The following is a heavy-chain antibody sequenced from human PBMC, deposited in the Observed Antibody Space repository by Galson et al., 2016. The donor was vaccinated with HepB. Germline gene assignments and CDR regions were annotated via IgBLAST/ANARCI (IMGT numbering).Heavy chain of an antibody. D-gene: IGHD6-13*01. CDR2: IWFDGSNT. CDR1: GFTFKTYG. Sequence: SLRLSCAASGFTFKTYGFHWVRQTPGKGLEWVSFIWFDGSNTYYEDSVKGRFTISRDNSKNTLFLQMNSLSADDTGIYFCARDTSSSRYTYNYYGLDVWGQGTPVTVSS. CDR3: ARDTSSSRYTYNYYGLDV. J-gene: IGHJ6*02. V-gene: IGHV3-33*01.